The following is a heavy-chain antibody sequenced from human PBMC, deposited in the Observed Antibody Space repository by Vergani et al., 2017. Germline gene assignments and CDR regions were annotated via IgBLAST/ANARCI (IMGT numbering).Heavy chain of an antibody. CDR1: GYTFTSYD. D-gene: IGHD5-12*01. Sequence: QVQLVQSGAEVKKPGASVKVSCKASGYTFTSYDINWVRQATGQGLEWMGWMNPNSGNTGYAQKFQGRVTMTRNTSISTAYMERSSLRSEDTAVYYCARRGYSGYDSPNYYYYYYMDVWGKGTTVTVSS. CDR2: MNPNSGNT. CDR3: ARRGYSGYDSPNYYYYYYMDV. V-gene: IGHV1-8*02. J-gene: IGHJ6*03.